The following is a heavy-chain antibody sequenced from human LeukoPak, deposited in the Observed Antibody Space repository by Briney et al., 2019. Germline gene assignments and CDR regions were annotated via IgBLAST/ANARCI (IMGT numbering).Heavy chain of an antibody. D-gene: IGHD2-21*01. V-gene: IGHV4-39*01. CDR3: ARHGGGYYYFDS. Sequence: SETLSLTCTVSGGSFSSSSYFWGWIRQPPGKGLEWIGTGYYSGSTYYNPSLMSRVTISVDTSKRQFSLKLNSETAADTAVYYCARHGGGYYYFDSWGQGTLVTVSA. CDR2: GYYSGST. CDR1: GGSFSSSSYF. J-gene: IGHJ4*02.